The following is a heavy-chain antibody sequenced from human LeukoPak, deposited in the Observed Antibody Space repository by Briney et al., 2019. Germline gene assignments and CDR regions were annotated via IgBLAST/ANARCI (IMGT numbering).Heavy chain of an antibody. CDR3: ARGLVGATRGPCDY. J-gene: IGHJ4*02. CDR1: GFTFSSYA. CDR2: ISYDGSNK. Sequence: SGGSLRLSCAAFGFTFSSYAMHWVRQAPGKGLEWVAVISYDGSNKYYADSVKGRFTISRDNSKSTLYLQMNSLRAEDTAVYYCARGLVGATRGPCDYWGQGTLVTVSS. D-gene: IGHD1-26*01. V-gene: IGHV3-30-3*01.